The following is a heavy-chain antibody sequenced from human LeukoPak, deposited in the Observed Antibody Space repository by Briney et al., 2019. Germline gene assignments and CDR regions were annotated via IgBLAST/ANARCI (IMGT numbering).Heavy chain of an antibody. V-gene: IGHV4-4*02. Sequence: SETLSLTCAVSGGSISTPNWWSWVRQPPGKGLEWIGQIYHSGSTYYNPSLKSRVTISVDKSNNQFSLRLSSVTAADTAVYYCARDPSIAAAKYQGYIDYWGQGTLVTVSS. CDR2: IYHSGST. CDR1: GGSISTPNW. J-gene: IGHJ4*02. CDR3: ARDPSIAAAKYQGYIDY. D-gene: IGHD6-13*01.